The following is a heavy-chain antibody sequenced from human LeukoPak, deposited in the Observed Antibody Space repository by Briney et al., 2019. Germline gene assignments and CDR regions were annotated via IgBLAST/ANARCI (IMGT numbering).Heavy chain of an antibody. Sequence: SETLSLTCTVSGGTISSYYWTWFRQPAAKGLEWIGRIYPSGSTNYNPSLKSRVTMSVDTSKNQFSLKLSSVTAADTAVYYCARENSGSYREFDYWGQGTLVTVSS. V-gene: IGHV4-4*07. CDR2: IYPSGST. CDR3: ARENSGSYREFDY. CDR1: GGTISSYY. D-gene: IGHD1-26*01. J-gene: IGHJ4*02.